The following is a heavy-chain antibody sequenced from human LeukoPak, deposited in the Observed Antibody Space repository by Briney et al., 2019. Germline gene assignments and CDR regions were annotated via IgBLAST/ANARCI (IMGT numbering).Heavy chain of an antibody. CDR1: GISFSSNG. V-gene: IGHV3-33*01. J-gene: IGHJ4*02. CDR3: ARSSGALIYDY. CDR2: TWYDGSKK. Sequence: GRSLRLSCAASGISFSSNGMHWVRQPPGKGLEWVAVTWYDGSKKYYADPVKGRFTISRDNSKNTLYLQMNSLRAEDTAVYYCARSSGALIYDYWGQGTLVTVSS. D-gene: IGHD1-26*01.